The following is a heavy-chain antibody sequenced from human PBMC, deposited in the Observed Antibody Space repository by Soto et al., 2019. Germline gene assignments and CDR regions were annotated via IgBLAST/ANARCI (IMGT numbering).Heavy chain of an antibody. V-gene: IGHV5-51*01. CDR3: ARPPLPGYSIHFNS. Sequence: VESLKISCKSSGYLFIDYWIGWVRPMPGKGLEWMGIVYPRDSDTRYSPSFQGQVTISADRSTGTAFLQWRSLKASDTALYYCARPPLPGYSIHFNSWGQGTLVTVSS. J-gene: IGHJ4*02. D-gene: IGHD2-15*01. CDR2: VYPRDSDT. CDR1: GYLFIDYW.